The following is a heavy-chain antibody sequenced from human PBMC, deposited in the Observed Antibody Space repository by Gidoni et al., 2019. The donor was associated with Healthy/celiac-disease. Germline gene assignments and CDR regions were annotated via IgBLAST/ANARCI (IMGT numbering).Heavy chain of an antibody. J-gene: IGHJ4*02. CDR1: GFTFSSYA. CDR3: ARGFSSTSFSDY. CDR2: ISYDGSNK. D-gene: IGHD2-2*01. Sequence: QVQLVESGGGVVQPGRSLRLSCAASGFTFSSYAMHWVRQAPGKGLEWVAVISYDGSNKYYADSVKGRFTISRDNSKNTLYLQMNSLRAEDTAVYYCARGFSSTSFSDYWGQGTLVTVSS. V-gene: IGHV3-30*04.